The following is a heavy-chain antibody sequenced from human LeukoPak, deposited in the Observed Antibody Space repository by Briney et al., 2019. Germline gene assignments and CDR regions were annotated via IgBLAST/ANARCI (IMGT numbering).Heavy chain of an antibody. CDR3: ARTAVTTDYYYYYYGMDV. CDR1: GGSFSGYY. V-gene: IGHV4-34*01. D-gene: IGHD4-17*01. CDR2: INHSGST. J-gene: IGHJ6*04. Sequence: SETLSLTCAVYGGSFSGYYWSWIRQPPGKGLEWIGEINHSGSTNYNPSLKSRVTISVDTSKNQFSLKLSSVTAADTAVYYCARTAVTTDYYYYYYGMDVWGKGTTVTVSS.